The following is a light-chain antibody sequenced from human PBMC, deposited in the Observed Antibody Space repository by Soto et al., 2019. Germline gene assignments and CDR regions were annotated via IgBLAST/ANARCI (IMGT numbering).Light chain of an antibody. J-gene: IGKJ5*01. CDR3: QQSYSTPIT. CDR1: QSISTS. V-gene: IGKV1-39*01. CDR2: TSS. Sequence: DIQLTQSPSSLSASVGDRVAITCRASQSISTSLNWYQQKPGKAPNLLIFTSSNLESGVPSRFSGSGSGTDFTLTISSLQPEDFATYYCQQSYSTPITFGQGTRLEI.